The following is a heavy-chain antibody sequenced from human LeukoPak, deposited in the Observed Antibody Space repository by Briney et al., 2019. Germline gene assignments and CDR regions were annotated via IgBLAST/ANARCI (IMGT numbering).Heavy chain of an antibody. CDR1: GYTFTSYY. V-gene: IGHV1-46*01. CDR2: INPSGGST. CDR3: AREKYDSSGYYYGLDY. Sequence: RASVKVSCKASGYTFTSYYMHWVRQSPGQGLEWMGIINPSGGSTSYPQKFQGRVTMTRDTATSTVYMELSSLRSEDTAVYYCAREKYDSSGYYYGLDYWGQGTLVTVSS. J-gene: IGHJ4*02. D-gene: IGHD3-22*01.